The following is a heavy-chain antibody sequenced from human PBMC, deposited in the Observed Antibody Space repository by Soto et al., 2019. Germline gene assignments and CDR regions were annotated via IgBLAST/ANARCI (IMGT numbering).Heavy chain of an antibody. CDR2: INAGNGNT. V-gene: IGHV1-3*01. CDR3: ARGGSLYWYFDL. J-gene: IGHJ2*01. CDR1: GYTFTNYA. D-gene: IGHD1-26*01. Sequence: QVQLVQSGAEVKKPGASVKVSCKASGYTFTNYAMHWVRQAPGQRLEWMGWINAGNGNTKYSQKFQGRVTFTRATSASTAYMELSSLRSEATAVYSCARGGSLYWYFDLWGRGTLVTVSS.